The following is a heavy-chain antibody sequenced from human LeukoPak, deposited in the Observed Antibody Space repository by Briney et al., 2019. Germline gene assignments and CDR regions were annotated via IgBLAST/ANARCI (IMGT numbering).Heavy chain of an antibody. V-gene: IGHV1-69*13. CDR3: ARGRDFGELHD. J-gene: IGHJ4*02. Sequence: ASVKVSCKASGGTFSSYAISWVRQAPGRGLEWMGGIIPIFGTANYAQKFQGRVTITADESTSTAYMELSSLRSEDTAVYYCARGRDFGELHDWGQGTLVTVSS. CDR1: GGTFSSYA. D-gene: IGHD3-10*01. CDR2: IIPIFGTA.